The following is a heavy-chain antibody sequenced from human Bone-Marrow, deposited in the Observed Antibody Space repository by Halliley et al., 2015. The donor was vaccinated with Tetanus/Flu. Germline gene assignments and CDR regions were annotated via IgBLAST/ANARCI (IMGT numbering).Heavy chain of an antibody. CDR3: ARGVPNFGSGRWHSFDD. V-gene: IGHV1-69*01. CDR2: VIPIFETA. D-gene: IGHD3-10*01. CDR1: RGTFTTFA. Sequence: QVQLVQSGAEVKKPGSSVKVSCKASRGTFTTFAFSWVRQAPGQGLEWMGGVIPIFETADYAQKFQGRVTITADESTKTAYMELSSLRSDDTAIYYCARGVPNFGSGRWHSFDDWGQGTLVIVSS. J-gene: IGHJ4*02.